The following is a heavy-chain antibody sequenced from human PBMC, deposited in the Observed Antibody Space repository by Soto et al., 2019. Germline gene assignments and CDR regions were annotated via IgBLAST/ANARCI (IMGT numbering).Heavy chain of an antibody. CDR1: GFSLSTSGMC. CDR2: IDWDDDK. CDR3: ARIRTTGTTSYYYYYMDV. Sequence: VNPTQTLTLTCTFSGFSLSTSGMCVSWIRQPPGKALDWLARIDWDDDKYYSTSLKTRLTISKDTSKNQVVLTMTNMDPMDTATYYCARIRTTGTTSYYYYYMDVWGKGTTVTVSS. D-gene: IGHD1-1*01. J-gene: IGHJ6*03. V-gene: IGHV2-70*11.